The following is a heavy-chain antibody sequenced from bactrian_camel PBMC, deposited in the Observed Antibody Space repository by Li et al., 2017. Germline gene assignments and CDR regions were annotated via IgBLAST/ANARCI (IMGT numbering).Heavy chain of an antibody. CDR3: AAEPAVFGYCGGDYYPSNGY. J-gene: IGHJ6*01. V-gene: IGHV3S26*01. D-gene: IGHD2*01. CDR1: GYTYSSYC. CDR2: IDSDGST. Sequence: QLVESGGGSVQAGGSLRLSCAASGYTYSSYCMGWFRQAPGKEREGVAAIDSDGSTSYADSVKGRFTISQDNEKKTLYLQTNNLKPEDTAMYYCAAEPAVFGYCGGDYYPSNGYWGQGTQVTVS.